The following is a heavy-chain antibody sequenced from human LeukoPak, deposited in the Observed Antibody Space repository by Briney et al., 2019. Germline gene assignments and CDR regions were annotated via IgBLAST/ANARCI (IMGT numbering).Heavy chain of an antibody. CDR2: ISSSSSYI. D-gene: IGHD2-2*01. CDR3: ARAGDCSSTSCYTRVFDY. V-gene: IGHV3-21*01. Sequence: GGSLRLSFAASGFTFSSYSMNWVRQAPGKGLEWVSSISSSSSYIYYADSVKGRFTISRDNAKNSLYLQMNSLRAEDTAVYYCARAGDCSSTSCYTRVFDYWGQGTLVTVSS. J-gene: IGHJ4*02. CDR1: GFTFSSYS.